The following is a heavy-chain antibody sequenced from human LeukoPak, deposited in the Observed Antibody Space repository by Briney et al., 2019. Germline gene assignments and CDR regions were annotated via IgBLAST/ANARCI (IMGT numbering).Heavy chain of an antibody. CDR1: GFTFSNAW. CDR2: IKRKPDGGTA. Sequence: GGCLRLSCAASGFTFSNAWMSWVRQAPGKGLEWVGRIKRKPDGGTADYAAPVKGRFTISRDDSKTTLYLQLNSLKTEDTAVYYCTTERIVGPTTVDYWGQGTLVTVSS. CDR3: TTERIVGPTTVDY. V-gene: IGHV3-15*01. J-gene: IGHJ4*02. D-gene: IGHD1-26*01.